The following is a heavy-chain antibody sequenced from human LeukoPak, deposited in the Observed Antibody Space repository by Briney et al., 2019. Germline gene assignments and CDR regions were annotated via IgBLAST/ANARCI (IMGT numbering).Heavy chain of an antibody. Sequence: SETLSLTCTVSGGSISSSSYYWGWIRQPPGKGLEWFGSIYYSGSTYYNPSLKSRVTISVDTSKNQFSLKLSSVTAADTAVYYCARHGSAAAREFDYWGQGTLVTVSS. J-gene: IGHJ4*02. CDR2: IYYSGST. D-gene: IGHD6-13*01. CDR1: GGSISSSSYY. V-gene: IGHV4-39*01. CDR3: ARHGSAAAREFDY.